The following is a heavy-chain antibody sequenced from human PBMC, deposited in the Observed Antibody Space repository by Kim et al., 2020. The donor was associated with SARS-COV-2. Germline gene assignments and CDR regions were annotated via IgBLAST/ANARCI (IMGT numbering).Heavy chain of an antibody. J-gene: IGHJ3*02. Sequence: SVKVSCKASGGTFSSYTISWVRQAPGQGLEWMGRIIPILGIANYAQKFQGRVTITADKSTSTAYMELSSLRSEDTAVYYCARGYGGNSRFLDAFDIWGQGTMVTVSS. V-gene: IGHV1-69*02. D-gene: IGHD4-17*01. CDR2: IIPILGIA. CDR3: ARGYGGNSRFLDAFDI. CDR1: GGTFSSYT.